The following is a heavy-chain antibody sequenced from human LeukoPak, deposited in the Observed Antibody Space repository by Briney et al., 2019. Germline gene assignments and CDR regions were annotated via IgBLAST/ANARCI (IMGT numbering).Heavy chain of an antibody. CDR3: ARHGYGDYTYYFDY. Sequence: PSETLSLTCTVPGGSISSSSYYWGWIRQPPGKXXXXIGSIYYSGSTYYNPSLKSRVTISVDTSKNQFSLKLSSVTAADTAVYYCARHGYGDYTYYFDYWGQGTLVTVSS. D-gene: IGHD4-17*01. CDR2: IYYSGST. J-gene: IGHJ4*02. CDR1: GGSISSSSYY. V-gene: IGHV4-39*01.